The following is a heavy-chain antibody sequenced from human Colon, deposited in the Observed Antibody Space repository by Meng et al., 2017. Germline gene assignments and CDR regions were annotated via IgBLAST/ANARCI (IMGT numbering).Heavy chain of an antibody. CDR2: IDYSGTT. CDR3: ARQGSSGWYTYWFDP. CDR1: VGSISSYY. Sequence: VRRQGSGPGLVTPSQPLSLHCTVSVGSISSYYWSWIRQSPAKGLEWIAYIDYSGTTKYNPSLKGRVTISVDVSKNQFSLNMESVTAADTAVYYCARQGSSGWYTYWFDPWGQGTLVTVSS. J-gene: IGHJ5*02. D-gene: IGHD6-19*01. V-gene: IGHV4-59*01.